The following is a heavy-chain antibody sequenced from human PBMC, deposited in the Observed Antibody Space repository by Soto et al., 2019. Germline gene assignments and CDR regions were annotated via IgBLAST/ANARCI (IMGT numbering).Heavy chain of an antibody. CDR3: AKDMGSGGSSKPGYFDY. Sequence: PGGSLRLSCTASGFTFDDYARHWVRQAPGKGLEWVSGISWNSGSIGYADSVKGRFTISRDNAKNSLYLQMNSLRAEDTALYYCAKDMGSGGSSKPGYFDYWGQGTLVTVSS. J-gene: IGHJ4*02. V-gene: IGHV3-9*01. CDR2: ISWNSGSI. CDR1: GFTFDDYA. D-gene: IGHD2-15*01.